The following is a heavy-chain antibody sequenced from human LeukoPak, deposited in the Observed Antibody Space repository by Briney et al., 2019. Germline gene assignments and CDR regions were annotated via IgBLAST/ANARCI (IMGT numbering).Heavy chain of an antibody. V-gene: IGHV4-38-2*02. J-gene: IGHJ3*02. CDR2: VYHSGST. D-gene: IGHD3-22*01. CDR1: VIPSAVVTT. Sequence: PSETCPSPAMSLVIPSAVVTTGAGSGSPQGRLGWIGTVYHSGSTYYNPSLKSRVTVSVNTSKNHFSLKLSSVTAADTAVYYCAREIHFDSSGQRTLHAFDIWGQGTMVTVSS. CDR3: AREIHFDSSGQRTLHAFDI.